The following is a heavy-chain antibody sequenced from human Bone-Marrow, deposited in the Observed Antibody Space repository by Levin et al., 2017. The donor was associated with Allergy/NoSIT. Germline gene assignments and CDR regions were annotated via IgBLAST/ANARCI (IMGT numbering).Heavy chain of an antibody. D-gene: IGHD6-13*01. J-gene: IGHJ4*02. Sequence: GESLKISCAASGFTFNNAWMSWVRQAPGKGLEWVALIKTKTGGETRDYTAPVKGRFTISRDDSKKTLYLQMNSLKTEDTAVYYCTEGAGTGDYWGQGTLVTVSS. CDR2: IKTKTGGETR. CDR3: TEGAGTGDY. CDR1: GFTFNNAW. V-gene: IGHV3-15*01.